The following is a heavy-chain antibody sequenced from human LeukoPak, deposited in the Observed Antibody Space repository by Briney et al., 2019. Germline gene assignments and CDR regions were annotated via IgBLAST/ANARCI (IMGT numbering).Heavy chain of an antibody. CDR2: ISSSGSTI. CDR1: GFTFSSYE. J-gene: IGHJ6*03. Sequence: GGSLRLSRAASGFTFSSYEMNWVRQAPGKGLEWVSYISSSGSTIYYADSVKGRFTISRDNAKNSLYLQMNSLRAEDTAVYYCAGASRGFGEPRPYYMDVWGKRTTVTVSS. D-gene: IGHD3-10*01. CDR3: AGASRGFGEPRPYYMDV. V-gene: IGHV3-48*03.